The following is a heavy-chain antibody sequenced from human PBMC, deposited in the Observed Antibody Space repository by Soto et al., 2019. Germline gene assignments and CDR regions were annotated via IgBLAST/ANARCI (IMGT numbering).Heavy chain of an antibody. D-gene: IGHD7-27*01. J-gene: IGHJ4*03. CDR1: GDSIRGGGHY. CDR3: ARDTGLAPTVWGY. Sequence: QVQLRESGPGLVKPSQTLSLTCSVSGDSIRGGGHYSNWIRQFPGKGLEWIGYVYRSGSTHYNPSLRGRLTISIDTSKNQFSLRLISVTAADTALYYCARDTGLAPTVWGYWGHGTQVTVSS. CDR2: VYRSGST. V-gene: IGHV4-31*03.